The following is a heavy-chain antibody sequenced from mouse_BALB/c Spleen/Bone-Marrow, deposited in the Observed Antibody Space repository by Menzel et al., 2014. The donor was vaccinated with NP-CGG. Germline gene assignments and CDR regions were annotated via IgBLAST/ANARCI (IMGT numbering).Heavy chain of an antibody. CDR1: GYTFTSYY. J-gene: IGHJ3*01. CDR3: ARDYDYDAWFAY. CDR2: IYPGNVNT. V-gene: IGHV1S56*01. Sequence: VQLQQSGPELVKPGASVRISCKASGYTFTSYYIHWVKQRPGQGLEWIGWIYPGNVNTKYNEKFKGKATLTADKSSSTAYKQLSRLTTEDSAVYCCARDYDYDAWFAYWGQGTLVTVSA. D-gene: IGHD2-4*01.